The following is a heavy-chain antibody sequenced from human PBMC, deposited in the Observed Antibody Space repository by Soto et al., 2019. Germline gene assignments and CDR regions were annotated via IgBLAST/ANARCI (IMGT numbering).Heavy chain of an antibody. CDR1: GFTFSSYA. V-gene: IGHV3-30-3*01. Sequence: QVQLVESGGGVVQPGRSLRLSCAASGFTFSSYAMHWVRQAPGKGLEWVAVISYDGSNKYYADSVKGRFTISRDNSKNTLYLRVNSLRAEDTAVYYCARDSVKDSSGYYSSPLGYWGQGTLVTVSS. J-gene: IGHJ4*02. D-gene: IGHD3-22*01. CDR3: ARDSVKDSSGYYSSPLGY. CDR2: ISYDGSNK.